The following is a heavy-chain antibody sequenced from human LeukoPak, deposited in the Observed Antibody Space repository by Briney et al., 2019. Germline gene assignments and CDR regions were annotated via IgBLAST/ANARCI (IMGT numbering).Heavy chain of an antibody. D-gene: IGHD3-22*01. J-gene: IGHJ4*02. Sequence: ASVKVSCKASGYTFTGYYMHWVRQAPGQGLEWMGWINPNSGGTNYAQKFQGRVTMTRDTSISTAYMELSRLRSDDTAVYYCATYYYDSTGYYYALRDWGQGTLVTVSS. CDR1: GYTFTGYY. CDR3: ATYYYDSTGYYYALRD. V-gene: IGHV1-2*02. CDR2: INPNSGGT.